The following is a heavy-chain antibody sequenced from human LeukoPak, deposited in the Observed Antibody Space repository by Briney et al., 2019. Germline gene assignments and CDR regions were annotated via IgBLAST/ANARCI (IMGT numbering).Heavy chain of an antibody. CDR3: ARLAFLAAAGTPGRYFQH. CDR2: SNPNTGGT. D-gene: IGHD6-13*01. Sequence: ASVKVSCKASGYSFTGYHIHWVRQAPGQGLEWMGWSNPNTGGTNYAQKFQGRVTMTRDTSNSTAYMEVSSLRSDDTAVYYCARLAFLAAAGTPGRYFQHWGQGTLVTVSS. J-gene: IGHJ1*01. V-gene: IGHV1-2*02. CDR1: GYSFTGYH.